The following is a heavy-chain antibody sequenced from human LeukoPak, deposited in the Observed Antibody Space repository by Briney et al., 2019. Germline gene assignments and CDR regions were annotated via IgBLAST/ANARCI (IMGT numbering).Heavy chain of an antibody. D-gene: IGHD3-3*01. V-gene: IGHV4-4*07. J-gene: IGHJ6*02. CDR3: ARADNYDFWSGYGDYYYYGMDV. CDR1: GGSISSYY. CDR2: IYTSGST. Sequence: PSETLSLTCTVSGGSISSYYWSWIRQPAGKGLEWIGRIYTSGSTNYNPSLKSRVTMSVDTSKNQFSLKLSSVTAADTAVYYCARADNYDFWSGYGDYYYYGMDVWGQGTTVTVSS.